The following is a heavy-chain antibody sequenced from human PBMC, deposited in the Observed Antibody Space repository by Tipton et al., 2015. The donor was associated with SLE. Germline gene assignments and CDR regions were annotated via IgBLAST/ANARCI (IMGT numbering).Heavy chain of an antibody. J-gene: IGHJ5*02. V-gene: IGHV4-38-2*01. Sequence: PGLVKPSETLSLNCAVSGYSISKDYYWGWIRQSPGKGLEWIGIIYHSGSTYYNPSLRSRVTISVETSKNQFSLKLTSVTAADTAVYYWTVMYGSGSYPFDHWGQGTLVTVSS. CDR3: TVMYGSGSYPFDH. CDR2: IYHSGST. CDR1: GYSISKDYY. D-gene: IGHD3-10*01.